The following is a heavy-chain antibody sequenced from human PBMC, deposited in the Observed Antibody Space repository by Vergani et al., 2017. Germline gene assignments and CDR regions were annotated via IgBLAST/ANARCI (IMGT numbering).Heavy chain of an antibody. Sequence: QVQLQESGPGLVKPSETLSLTCTVSGGSVSSGSYYWSWIPQPPGKGLEWIGYIYYSGSTNYNPSLKSRVTISVDTSKNQFSLKLSSVTAADTAVYYCARMYSSSRKRGFDYWGQGTLVTVSS. CDR3: ARMYSSSRKRGFDY. J-gene: IGHJ4*02. V-gene: IGHV4-61*01. CDR2: IYYSGST. D-gene: IGHD6-13*01. CDR1: GGSVSSGSYY.